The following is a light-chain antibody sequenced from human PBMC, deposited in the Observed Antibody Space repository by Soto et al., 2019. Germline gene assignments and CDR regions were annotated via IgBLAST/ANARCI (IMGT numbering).Light chain of an antibody. CDR1: SSDVGGYNY. Sequence: QSVLTQPASVSGSPGQSITTFCTGTSSDVGGYNYVSWYQQHPGKAPKLMIYDVSNRPSGVSNRFSGSKSGNTASLTISGLQAEDEADYYCSSYTSSSSVVFGGGTKLT. V-gene: IGLV2-14*01. CDR3: SSYTSSSSVV. J-gene: IGLJ2*01. CDR2: DVS.